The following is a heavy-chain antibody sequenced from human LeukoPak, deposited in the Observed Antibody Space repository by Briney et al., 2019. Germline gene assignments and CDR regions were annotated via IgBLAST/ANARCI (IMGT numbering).Heavy chain of an antibody. CDR2: IKQDGGEQ. J-gene: IGHJ5*02. V-gene: IGHV3-7*01. Sequence: PGGSLRLSCAASGFAFSDYWMTWLRQAPGKRPEWAASIKQDGGEQFYVDSVKGRFTISKDNAESSLYLQMKSLRAEDTAVYYCAREVHATFDPWGQGTLVTVSS. CDR3: AREVHATFDP. D-gene: IGHD3-10*01. CDR1: GFAFSDYW.